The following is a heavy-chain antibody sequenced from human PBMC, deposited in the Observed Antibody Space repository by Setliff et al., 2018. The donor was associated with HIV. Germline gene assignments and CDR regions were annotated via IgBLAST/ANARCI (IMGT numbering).Heavy chain of an antibody. D-gene: IGHD3-22*01. CDR1: GGSITGYY. V-gene: IGHV4-59*01. CDR3: TRGIGGIGYYPDY. Sequence: LPETLSLTCTVSGGSITGYYWSWIRQPPGKGMEWIGFIYYNGGTNYNPSLKSRVTMLVDTSENHFTLKLTSVTAADTAMYYCTRGIGGIGYYPDYWGQGTPVTVSS. J-gene: IGHJ4*02. CDR2: IYYNGGT.